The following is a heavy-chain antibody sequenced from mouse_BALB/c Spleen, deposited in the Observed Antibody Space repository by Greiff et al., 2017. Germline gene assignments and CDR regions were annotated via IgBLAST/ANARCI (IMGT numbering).Heavy chain of an antibody. V-gene: IGHV1-15*01. CDR1: GYTFTDYE. D-gene: IGHD2-2*01. CDR2: IDPETGGT. Sequence: QVQLQQSGAELVRPGASVTLSCKASGYTFTDYEMHWVKQTPVHGLEWIGAIDPETGGTAYNQKFKGKATLTADKSSSTAYMELRSLTSEDSAVYYCTRDYGYDDYFDYWGQGTTLTVSS. CDR3: TRDYGYDDYFDY. J-gene: IGHJ2*01.